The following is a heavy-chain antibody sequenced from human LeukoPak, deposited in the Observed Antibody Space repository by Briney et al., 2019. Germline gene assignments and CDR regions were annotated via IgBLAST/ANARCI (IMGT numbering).Heavy chain of an antibody. CDR2: IWYDGSNQ. J-gene: IGHJ4*02. D-gene: IGHD4-17*01. V-gene: IGHV3-33*06. CDR1: GFSFSSYA. Sequence: GGSLRLSCAASGFSFSSYAMHWVRQVPGKGLEWVAVIWYDGSNQYYADSVRGRFTISRDNSKNTLHLQMNSLRAEDTAAYYCVKSGPDFGDLPSEYYFDFWGQGTLVTVSS. CDR3: VKSGPDFGDLPSEYYFDF.